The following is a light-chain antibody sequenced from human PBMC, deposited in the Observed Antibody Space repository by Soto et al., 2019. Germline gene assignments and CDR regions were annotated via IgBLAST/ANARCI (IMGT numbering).Light chain of an antibody. CDR2: EVS. CDR1: SSDVGSYNL. CDR3: CSYAGSSTLV. V-gene: IGLV2-23*02. Sequence: QSGLTHPASVSWSPGQSITISCTGTSSDVGSYNLVSWYQQHPGKAPKLMIYEVSKRPSGVSNRFSGSKSGNTASLTISGLQAEDEADYYCCSYAGSSTLVFGTGTKVTVL. J-gene: IGLJ1*01.